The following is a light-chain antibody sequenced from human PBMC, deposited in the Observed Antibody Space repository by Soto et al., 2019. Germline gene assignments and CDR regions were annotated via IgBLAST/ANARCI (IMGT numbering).Light chain of an antibody. CDR1: SSDIGGYDY. V-gene: IGLV2-8*01. Sequence: QSALTQPPSASGSPGQSVTISCTGTSSDIGGYDYVSWYQQHPGKAPKLIICQVNKRPPGVPDRFSGSRSGNTASLTVSGLQAEDEAHYYCSSYAGGDSFLVFGGGTKLTVL. CDR2: QVN. CDR3: SSYAGGDSFLV. J-gene: IGLJ2*01.